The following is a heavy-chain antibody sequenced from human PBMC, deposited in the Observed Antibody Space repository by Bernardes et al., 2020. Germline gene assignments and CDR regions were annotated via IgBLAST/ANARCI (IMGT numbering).Heavy chain of an antibody. CDR1: GYRFTNQR. Sequence: GESLKISCQTSGYRFTNQRIGWVRQMPGKGLEWMGILLPGDSRPTYSPAFEGQVRISADKSTNTVFLHWRTLEASDTGIYYCARQSADTWMSRSWYFDNWGQGTLVTVTS. CDR3: ARQSADTWMSRSWYFDN. V-gene: IGHV5-51*01. CDR2: LLPGDSRP. D-gene: IGHD1-1*01. J-gene: IGHJ4*02.